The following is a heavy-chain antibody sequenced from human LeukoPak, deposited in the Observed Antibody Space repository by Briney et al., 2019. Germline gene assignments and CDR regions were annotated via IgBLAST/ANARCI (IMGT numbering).Heavy chain of an antibody. Sequence: SETLSLTCTVSGGSISSGDYYWSWIRQPPGKGLEWIGYIYYSGSTYYNPSLESRVTISVDTSKNQFSLKLSSVTAADTAVYYCARVNGRGYSGYDLEYYFDYWGQGTLVTVSS. D-gene: IGHD5-12*01. CDR3: ARVNGRGYSGYDLEYYFDY. CDR2: IYYSGST. V-gene: IGHV4-30-4*01. CDR1: GGSISSGDYY. J-gene: IGHJ4*02.